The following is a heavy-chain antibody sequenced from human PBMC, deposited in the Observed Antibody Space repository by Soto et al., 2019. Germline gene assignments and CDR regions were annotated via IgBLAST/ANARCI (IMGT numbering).Heavy chain of an antibody. CDR1: GFTFSSYA. CDR2: ISGSGGST. CDR3: AKGGVRFLEWLLAY. V-gene: IGHV3-23*01. Sequence: PGGSLRLSCAASGFTFSSYAMSWVRQAPGKGLEWVSAISGSGGSTYYADSVKGRFTISRDNSKNTLYLQMNSLRAEDTAVYYCAKGGVRFLEWLLAYWGQGTLVTVS. D-gene: IGHD3-3*01. J-gene: IGHJ4*02.